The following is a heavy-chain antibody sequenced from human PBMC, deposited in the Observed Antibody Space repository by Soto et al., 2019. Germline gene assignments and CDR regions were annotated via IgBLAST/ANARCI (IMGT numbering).Heavy chain of an antibody. D-gene: IGHD3-10*01. CDR2: IYYSRST. CDR3: ARLHGVQNWFDP. Sequence: PSETLSLTCTVSGGSISSYYWSWIRQPPGKGLEWIGYIYYSRSTNYNPSLKSRVTISVDTSKNQFSLKLSSVTAADTAVYYCARLHGVQNWFDPWGQGTLVTVSS. J-gene: IGHJ5*02. CDR1: GGSISSYY. V-gene: IGHV4-59*08.